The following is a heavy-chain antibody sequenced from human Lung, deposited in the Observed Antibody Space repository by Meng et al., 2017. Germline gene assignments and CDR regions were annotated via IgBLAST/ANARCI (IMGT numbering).Heavy chain of an antibody. D-gene: IGHD1-1*01. J-gene: IGHJ1*01. CDR1: EFTSTDHW. CDR2: INRDGTKP. Sequence: LVESGGVLCPLGRSLSLSCAASEFTSTDHWMHWVRQGPGKGLVWVSRINRDGTKPTYADSVKGRFTISRDNAKNTLYLQMNNLRAEDTAFYYCTNDRLNHWGQGALVTVSS. V-gene: IGHV3-74*01. CDR3: TNDRLNH.